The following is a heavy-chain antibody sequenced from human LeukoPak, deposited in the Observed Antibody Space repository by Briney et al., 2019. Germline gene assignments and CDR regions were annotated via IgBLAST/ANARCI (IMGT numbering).Heavy chain of an antibody. CDR1: GFTFSYAW. D-gene: IGHD6-13*01. J-gene: IGHJ4*02. CDR3: TTDGLTMAAAAHDY. Sequence: KTGGSLRLSCAASGFTFSYAWMSWVRQAPGKGLEWVGRIKTKADGGSTDYVAPVKGRFTISRDDSKNTLYLQMNSLKAEDTAVYYCTTDGLTMAAAAHDYWGRGTLVTVSS. CDR2: IKTKADGGST. V-gene: IGHV3-15*01.